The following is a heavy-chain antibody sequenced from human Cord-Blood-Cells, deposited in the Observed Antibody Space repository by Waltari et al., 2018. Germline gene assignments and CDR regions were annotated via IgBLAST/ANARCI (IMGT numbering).Heavy chain of an antibody. CDR2: INHGGST. V-gene: IGHV4-34*01. CDR3: ARGRSGYYYPDY. Sequence: QVQLQQWGAGLLKPSETLSLTCAVYGGSFSGYYWSWIRQPPGKGLEWIGEINHGGSTNYNPSLKSRVTISVDTSKNQFSLKLSSVTAADTAVYYCARGRSGYYYPDYWGQGTLVTVSS. J-gene: IGHJ4*02. D-gene: IGHD3-3*01. CDR1: GGSFSGYY.